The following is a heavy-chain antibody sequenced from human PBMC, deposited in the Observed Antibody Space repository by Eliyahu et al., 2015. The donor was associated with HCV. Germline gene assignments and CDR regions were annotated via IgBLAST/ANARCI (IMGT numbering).Heavy chain of an antibody. CDR3: AKPAVLLWFGEGRNYFDY. J-gene: IGHJ4*02. CDR2: ISYDGSKT. D-gene: IGHD3-10*01. Sequence: QVQLVESGGGVVQPGRSLRLSCXASGFTXNNXXMHWVRQAPGKGLEWVAVISYDGSKTYYAXSVTGRFTISRDNSKNTLYLQMNRLKPEDTAMYYCAKPAVLLWFGEGRNYFDYWGLGTLVTASS. CDR1: GFTXNNXX. V-gene: IGHV3-30*18.